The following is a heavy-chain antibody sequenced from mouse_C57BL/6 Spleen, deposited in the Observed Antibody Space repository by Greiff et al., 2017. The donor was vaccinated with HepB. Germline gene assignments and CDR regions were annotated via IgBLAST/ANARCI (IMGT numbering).Heavy chain of an antibody. Sequence: EVQLQQSGPELVKPGASVKIPCKASGYTFTDYNMDWVKQSHGKSLEWIGDINPNNGGTIYNQKFKGKATLTVDKSSSTAYMELRSLTSEVTAVYYCARGDDGSSWGYYFDYWGQGTTLTVSS. CDR2: INPNNGGT. J-gene: IGHJ2*01. D-gene: IGHD1-1*01. CDR3: ARGDDGSSWGYYFDY. V-gene: IGHV1-18*01. CDR1: GYTFTDYN.